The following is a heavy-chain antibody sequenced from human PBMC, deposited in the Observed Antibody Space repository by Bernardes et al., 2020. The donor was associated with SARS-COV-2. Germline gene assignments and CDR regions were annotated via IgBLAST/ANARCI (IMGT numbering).Heavy chain of an antibody. CDR1: GYTFTSYG. CDR2: ISAYNGNT. CDR3: ATARRHLDYYDSSGYDY. D-gene: IGHD3-22*01. J-gene: IGHJ4*02. V-gene: IGHV1-18*01. Sequence: ASVKVSCKASGYTFTSYGISWVRQAPGQGLEWTGWISAYNGNTNYAQKLQGRVTMTTDTSTSTAYMELRSLRSDDTAVYYCATARRHLDYYDSSGYDYWGQGTLVTVSS.